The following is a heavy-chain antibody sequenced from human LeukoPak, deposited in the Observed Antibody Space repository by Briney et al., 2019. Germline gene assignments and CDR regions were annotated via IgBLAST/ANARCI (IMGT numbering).Heavy chain of an antibody. CDR3: ARDSDTAMVDY. CDR1: EFTFSSYG. J-gene: IGHJ4*02. D-gene: IGHD5-18*01. V-gene: IGHV3-33*01. Sequence: PGGSLRLSCAASEFTFSSYGMHWVRQAPGKGLKWVAVIWYDGSNKYYADSVKGRFTISRDNSKNTLYLQMNSLRAEDTAVYYCARDSDTAMVDYWGQGTLVTVSS. CDR2: IWYDGSNK.